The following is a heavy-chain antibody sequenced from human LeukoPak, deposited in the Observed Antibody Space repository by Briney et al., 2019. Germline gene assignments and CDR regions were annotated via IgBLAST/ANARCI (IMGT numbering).Heavy chain of an antibody. CDR1: GGSISSYY. Sequence: SETLSLTCTVSGGSISSYYWSWIRQPAGKGLEWIGRIYTSGSTGYNPSLKRRITMSVDTSKNQFSQKLSSVTAADTAVYYCARVDLRAAYFDYWGQGTLVTVSS. D-gene: IGHD2-15*01. V-gene: IGHV4-4*07. CDR2: IYTSGST. J-gene: IGHJ4*02. CDR3: ARVDLRAAYFDY.